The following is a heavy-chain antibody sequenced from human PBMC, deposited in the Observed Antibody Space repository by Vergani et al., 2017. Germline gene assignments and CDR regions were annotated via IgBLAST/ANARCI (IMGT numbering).Heavy chain of an antibody. CDR1: GFTLGQYW. V-gene: IGHV3-74*03. D-gene: IGHD2-21*02. J-gene: IGHJ5*02. Sequence: EVQLVESGGGLVQPGGSLRLSCAASGFTLGQYWMHWVRQTPGTGLEWVSRVKSDGNSAMYADYVKGRFTISRDNSKNTLYLEMKSLRVEDTAVYYCARARCGGACFMSKWLDTWGQGTLVSVSS. CDR3: ARARCGGACFMSKWLDT. CDR2: VKSDGNSA.